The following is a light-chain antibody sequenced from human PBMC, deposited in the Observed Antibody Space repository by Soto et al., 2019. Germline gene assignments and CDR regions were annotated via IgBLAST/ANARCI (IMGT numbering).Light chain of an antibody. V-gene: IGKV3-11*01. CDR1: QSVSSN. Sequence: EIVLTQSPATLSLSPGERATLSCRARQSVSSNLAWYQQKRGQAPRLLIYDASNRATGIPARFSGSGSGTDFTLTISTLEPEDFAVYYCQQRTNWPYTFGQGTKLEIK. CDR3: QQRTNWPYT. J-gene: IGKJ2*01. CDR2: DAS.